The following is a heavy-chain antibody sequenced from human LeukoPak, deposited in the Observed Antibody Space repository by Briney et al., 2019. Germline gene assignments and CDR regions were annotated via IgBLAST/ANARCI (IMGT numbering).Heavy chain of an antibody. Sequence: GGSLRLSCAASGFTFSIYWMTWVRQAPGKGLEWVANIKQDGRESQKYYVDSVKGRFTISRDDAKNSVFLQMSSLRAEDTAVYYCARGEATSSSAFDFWAQGTLVTVSS. V-gene: IGHV3-7*01. J-gene: IGHJ4*02. D-gene: IGHD6-6*01. CDR2: IKQDGRESQK. CDR1: GFTFSIYW. CDR3: ARGEATSSSAFDF.